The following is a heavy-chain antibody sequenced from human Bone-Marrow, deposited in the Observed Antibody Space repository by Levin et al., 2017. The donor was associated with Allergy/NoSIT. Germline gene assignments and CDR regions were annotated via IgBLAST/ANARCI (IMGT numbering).Heavy chain of an antibody. D-gene: IGHD2-2*01. CDR2: ISSNGGST. Sequence: LSFSSSFFPFLLSSLHWVRQAPGKGLEYVSAISSNGGSTYYANSVKGRFTLSLAHSKNTLYLQMGSLRAEDMAVYYCARGWDIVVVPAAEQNHYYYGMDVWGQGTTVTVSS. V-gene: IGHV3-64*01. CDR3: ARGWDIVVVPAAEQNHYYYGMDV. J-gene: IGHJ6*02. CDR1: FFPFLLSS.